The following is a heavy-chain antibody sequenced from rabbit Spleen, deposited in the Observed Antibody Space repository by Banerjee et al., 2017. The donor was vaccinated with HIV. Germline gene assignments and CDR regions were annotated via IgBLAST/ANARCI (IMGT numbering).Heavy chain of an antibody. CDR3: ARDTSSSFSSYGMDL. Sequence: QEQLVESGGGLVKPGESLTLTCIASGVSFSGDSYMCWVRQAPGKGLEWIACIDTGSNGFTYFASWAKGRFTISKTSSTTVTLQMTSLTAADTATYFCARDTSSSFSSYGMDLWGQGTLVTVS. V-gene: IGHV1S45*01. CDR2: IDTGSNGFT. J-gene: IGHJ6*01. D-gene: IGHD1-1*01. CDR1: GVSFSGDSY.